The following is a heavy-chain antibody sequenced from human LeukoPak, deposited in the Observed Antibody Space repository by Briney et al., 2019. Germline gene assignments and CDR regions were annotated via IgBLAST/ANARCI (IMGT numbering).Heavy chain of an antibody. Sequence: ASVKVSCKASGYTFTGYYMHWVRQAPGQGLEWMGWINPNSGGTNYAQKFQGRVTMTRDTSISTAYMELSRLRSDDTAVYYCARGDGSGSYSYAFDIWGQGTMVTVSS. CDR2: INPNSGGT. D-gene: IGHD3-10*01. CDR3: ARGDGSGSYSYAFDI. CDR1: GYTFTGYY. J-gene: IGHJ3*02. V-gene: IGHV1-2*02.